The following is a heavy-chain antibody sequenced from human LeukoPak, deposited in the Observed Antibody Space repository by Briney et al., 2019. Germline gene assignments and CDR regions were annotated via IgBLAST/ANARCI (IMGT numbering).Heavy chain of an antibody. D-gene: IGHD3-3*02. CDR1: GFTFSSNG. CDR3: ARGLAKFDY. J-gene: IGHJ4*02. V-gene: IGHV3-23*01. Sequence: GGSLRLSCAASGFTFSSNGMNWVRQAPGKGLEWVSVISGSGGTAYYADSVKGRFTISRDNSKNTLYLQMNSLRAEDTAVYYCARGLAKFDYWGQGTLVTVSS. CDR2: ISGSGGTA.